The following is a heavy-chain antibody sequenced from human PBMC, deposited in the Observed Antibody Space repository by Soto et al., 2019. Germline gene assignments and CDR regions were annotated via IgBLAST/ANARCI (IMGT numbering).Heavy chain of an antibody. CDR3: ENTWAV. CDR2: ISGSGGST. CDR1: VFTCIRDS. J-gene: IGHJ6*04. V-gene: IGHV3-23*01. Sequence: PVGSLILSCSSSVFTCIRDSMSWVRQAPGKGLEWVSDISGSGGSTYYSDSVKGRFTISRDNSKNTLYLQMNSLRAEDTDVYYCENTWAVWGKGNTVTVSS.